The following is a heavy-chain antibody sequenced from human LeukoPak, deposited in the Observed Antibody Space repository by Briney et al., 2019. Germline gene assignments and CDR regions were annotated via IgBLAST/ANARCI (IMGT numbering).Heavy chain of an antibody. D-gene: IGHD3-10*01. J-gene: IGHJ6*02. CDR1: GFTFTNFA. Sequence: PGGSLRLSCAASGFTFTNFAMHWVRQAPGKGLEWVAVISYDGSNKYYADSVKGRFTISRDNSKNTLYLQMNSLRAEDTAVYYCARDIYGSGLDSQGYYYYGMDVWGQGTTVTVSS. CDR2: ISYDGSNK. V-gene: IGHV3-30-3*01. CDR3: ARDIYGSGLDSQGYYYYGMDV.